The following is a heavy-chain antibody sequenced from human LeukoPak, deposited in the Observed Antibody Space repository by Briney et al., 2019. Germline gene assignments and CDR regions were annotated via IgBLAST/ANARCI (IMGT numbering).Heavy chain of an antibody. V-gene: IGHV3-23*01. CDR2: ISGSGGST. J-gene: IGHJ4*01. CDR3: AKDQGYFDY. Sequence: GGSLRLSSAASGFTFSSYAMSWVRQAPRKGLEWVSAISGSGGSTYYADSVKGRFTIPRDNSKNTLYLQMNSLTAEDTAVYYCAKDQGYFDYWGQGTLVTVSS. CDR1: GFTFSSYA.